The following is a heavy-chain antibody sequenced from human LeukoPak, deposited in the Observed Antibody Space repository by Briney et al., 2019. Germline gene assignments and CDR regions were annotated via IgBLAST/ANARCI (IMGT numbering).Heavy chain of an antibody. CDR1: GFTFSSYE. CDR2: ISSSGSTI. V-gene: IGHV3-48*03. J-gene: IGHJ3*02. CDR3: ARVGHEDAFDI. Sequence: PGGSLRLSCAASGFTFSSYEMNWVRQAPGKGLEWVSYISSSGSTIYYADSVKSRFTISRDNAKNSLYLQMNSLRAEDTAVYYCARVGHEDAFDIWGQGTMITVSS.